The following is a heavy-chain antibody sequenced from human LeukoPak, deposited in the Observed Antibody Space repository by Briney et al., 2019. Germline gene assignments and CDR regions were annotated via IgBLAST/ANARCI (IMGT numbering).Heavy chain of an antibody. D-gene: IGHD2-15*01. CDR3: AKDRGGSSEYYYYGMDV. Sequence: PGRSLRLSCAASGFTFDDYAMHWVRQPPGKGLEWVSRISWNSGSIAYADSVKGRFTISRDNVKKSLYLQMNSLRAEDTAVYYCAKDRGGSSEYYYYGMDVWGQGTTVTVSS. CDR1: GFTFDDYA. J-gene: IGHJ6*02. V-gene: IGHV3-9*01. CDR2: ISWNSGSI.